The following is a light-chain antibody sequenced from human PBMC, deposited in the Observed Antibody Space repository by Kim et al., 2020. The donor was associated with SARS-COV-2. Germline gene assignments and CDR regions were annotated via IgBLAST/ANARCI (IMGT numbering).Light chain of an antibody. J-gene: IGKJ4*01. CDR2: DAS. V-gene: IGKV3-20*01. CDR1: QSVSSTY. Sequence: EIVLTQSPGTLSLSPGERATLSCRASQSVSSTYLAWYQQKPGQAPRLLIYDASSRATGIPDRFSGSGSGTDFTLTISRLEPEDFAVYYCQQYGSSPRLTFGGGTKLEI. CDR3: QQYGSSPRLT.